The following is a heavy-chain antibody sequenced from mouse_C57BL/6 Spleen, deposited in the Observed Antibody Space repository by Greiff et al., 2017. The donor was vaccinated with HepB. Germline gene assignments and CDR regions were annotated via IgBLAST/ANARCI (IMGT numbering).Heavy chain of an antibody. CDR2: IYPGSGNT. Sequence: VQLQQSGAELVRPGASVKLSCKASGYTFTDYYINWVKQRPGQGLEWIARIYPGSGNTYYNEKFKGKATLTAEKSSSTAYMQLSSLTSEDSAVYCCARLSYWYFDVWGTGTTVTVSS. CDR3: ARLSYWYFDV. CDR1: GYTFTDYY. J-gene: IGHJ1*03. V-gene: IGHV1-76*01.